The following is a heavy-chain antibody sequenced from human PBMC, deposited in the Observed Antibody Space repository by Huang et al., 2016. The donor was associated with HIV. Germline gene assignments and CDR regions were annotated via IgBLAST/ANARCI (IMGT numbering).Heavy chain of an antibody. Sequence: QVRLVESGGGVVQPGASFPLSCSASGFPFRAYGMDWVRQAPGKGLEWVSFILYDGNNDYLIGSVKGRFTISRDNSNNTLYLRMNSLRPEDTAVYYCVKERGSSRARSSFDFWGQGTSVIVSS. D-gene: IGHD6-13*01. CDR1: GFPFRAYG. V-gene: IGHV3-30*02. CDR2: ILYDGNND. CDR3: VKERGSSRARSSFDF. J-gene: IGHJ3*01.